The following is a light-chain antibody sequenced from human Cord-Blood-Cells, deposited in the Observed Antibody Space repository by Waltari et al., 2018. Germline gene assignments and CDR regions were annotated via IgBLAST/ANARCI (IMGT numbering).Light chain of an antibody. CDR2: KAS. CDR3: QQYNSYST. CDR1: QSISSW. Sequence: DIQMTQSPSTLSASVGDRVTIPCRDSQSISSWLTWYQQKPGTAPKLLIYKASSLESGVTSRFSGSGSETEFTLTIISLQADEFATCYCQQYNSYSTFGGGTKVEIK. V-gene: IGKV1-5*03. J-gene: IGKJ4*01.